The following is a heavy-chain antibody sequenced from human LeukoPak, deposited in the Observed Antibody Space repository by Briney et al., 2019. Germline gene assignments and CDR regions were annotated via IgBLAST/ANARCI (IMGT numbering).Heavy chain of an antibody. Sequence: GGSLRLSCAASGFAFDDYAMHWVRQAPGKGLEWVSGISWNRVTVGYADSVKGRFTVSRDNAKNCLYLQMNSLRTEDMALYYCTKAAYSGSYSESFDIWGQGTMVTVSS. V-gene: IGHV3-9*03. D-gene: IGHD1-26*01. CDR2: ISWNRVTV. CDR1: GFAFDDYA. CDR3: TKAAYSGSYSESFDI. J-gene: IGHJ3*02.